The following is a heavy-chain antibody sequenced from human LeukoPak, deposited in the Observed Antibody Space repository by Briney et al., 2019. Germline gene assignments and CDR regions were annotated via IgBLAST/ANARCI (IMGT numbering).Heavy chain of an antibody. CDR3: ARGSAYCSGGSCYPLTYFDY. CDR2: MNPNSGNT. V-gene: IGHV1-8*03. CDR1: GYTFTSYD. D-gene: IGHD2-15*01. Sequence: ASVKVSRKASGYTFTSYDINWVRQATGQGLEWMGWMNPNSGNTGYAQKFQGRVTITRNTSISTAYMELSSLRSEDTAVYYCARGSAYCSGGSCYPLTYFDYWGQGTLVTVSS. J-gene: IGHJ4*02.